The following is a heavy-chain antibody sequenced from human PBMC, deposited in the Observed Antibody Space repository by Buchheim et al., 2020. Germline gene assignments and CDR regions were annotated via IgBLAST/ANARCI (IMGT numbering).Heavy chain of an antibody. V-gene: IGHV4-61*01. J-gene: IGHJ4*02. CDR2: IYYSGST. CDR3: ARRYSGFYAFGY. Sequence: QVQLQESGPGLVKPSETLSLTCTVSGGSVTSGSYYWNWIRQPPGKGLEWIGYIYYSGSTNYNPSLKSRVTISVDTSTNQFSLKLSSVTAADTAVYYCARRYSGFYAFGYWGQGT. D-gene: IGHD1-26*01. CDR1: GGSVTSGSYY.